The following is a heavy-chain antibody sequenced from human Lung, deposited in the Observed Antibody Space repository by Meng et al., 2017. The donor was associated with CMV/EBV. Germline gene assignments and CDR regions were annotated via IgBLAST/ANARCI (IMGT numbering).Heavy chain of an antibody. V-gene: IGHV3-7*01. Sequence: GSLRLSCAASGFTFRNYWMSWVRQAPGKGLEWVANIKGDGSDKGYVDSVKGRFTISRDNARNSLYMEMNSLRAEDTAVYYCVPHDCAMDVWGQGTTVTVSS. J-gene: IGHJ6*02. CDR1: GFTFRNYW. CDR3: VPHDCAMDV. CDR2: IKGDGSDK.